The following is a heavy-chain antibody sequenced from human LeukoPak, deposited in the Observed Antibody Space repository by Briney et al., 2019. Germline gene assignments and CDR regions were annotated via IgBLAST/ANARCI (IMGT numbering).Heavy chain of an antibody. CDR2: IDARSGIT. D-gene: IGHD1-26*01. Sequence: GGSLRLSCAASGFTFTIFGLNWVRQAPGKGPEWVSYIDARSGITYYADSVQGRFTISRDDARESVFLQMDGLRVDDTAVYYCAKDHSVGVFSPSDWLDPWGQGTLITVSS. CDR1: GFTFTIFG. CDR3: AKDHSVGVFSPSDWLDP. V-gene: IGHV3-48*01. J-gene: IGHJ5*02.